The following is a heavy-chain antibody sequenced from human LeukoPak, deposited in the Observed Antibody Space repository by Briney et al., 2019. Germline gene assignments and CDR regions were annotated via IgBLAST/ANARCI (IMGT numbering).Heavy chain of an antibody. Sequence: SETLSLTCTVSGYSISSGYYWGWIRQPPGKGLEWIGSIYHSGSTYYHPSLKSLVTISVHTSQNQFSLSLRSVTAADTAVYYCARGRYLTTRGGAAAGFLDYWGQGSLVTVSA. D-gene: IGHD6-13*01. CDR1: GYSISSGYY. J-gene: IGHJ4*02. V-gene: IGHV4-38-2*02. CDR2: IYHSGST. CDR3: ARGRYLTTRGGAAAGFLDY.